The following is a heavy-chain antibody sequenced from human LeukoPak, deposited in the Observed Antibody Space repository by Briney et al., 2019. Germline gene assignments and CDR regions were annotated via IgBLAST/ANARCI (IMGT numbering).Heavy chain of an antibody. CDR1: GGSFSGYY. CDR3: ARGHYLGVTIFGVVIPYYFDY. Sequence: SETLSLTCAVYGGSFSGYYWSWIRQPPGKGLEWIGEINHSGSTNYNPSLKSRVTISVDTSKNQFSLKLSSVTAADTAVYYCARGHYLGVTIFGVVIPYYFDYWGQGTLVTVSS. CDR2: INHSGST. V-gene: IGHV4-34*01. D-gene: IGHD3-3*01. J-gene: IGHJ4*02.